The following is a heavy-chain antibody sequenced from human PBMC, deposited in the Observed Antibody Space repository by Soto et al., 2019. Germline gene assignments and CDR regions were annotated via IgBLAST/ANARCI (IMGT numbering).Heavy chain of an antibody. CDR2: ISSSSSYI. CDR3: AGEGTYCSSTSCYVNYYYYMDV. CDR1: GFTFSSYS. D-gene: IGHD2-2*01. Sequence: ASGFTFSSYSMNWVRQAPGKGLEWVSSISSSSSYIYYADSVKGRFTISRDNAKNSLYLQMNSLRAEDTAVYYCAGEGTYCSSTSCYVNYYYYMDVWGKGTTVTVSS. J-gene: IGHJ6*03. V-gene: IGHV3-21*01.